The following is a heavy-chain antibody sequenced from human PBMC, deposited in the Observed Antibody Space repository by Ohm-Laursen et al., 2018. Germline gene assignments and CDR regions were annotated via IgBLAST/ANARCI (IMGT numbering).Heavy chain of an antibody. CDR2: ISGRDDST. CDR1: GFTFSSYA. V-gene: IGHV3-23*01. CDR3: AKDRTTVTTSDYYYYYGMDV. D-gene: IGHD4-17*01. J-gene: IGHJ6*02. Sequence: SLRLSCAASGFTFSSYAMNWVRQAPGKGLEWVSTISGRDDSTYYADSVKGRFTISRDNSKNTLYLQTNSLRAEDTAVYYCAKDRTTVTTSDYYYYYGMDVWGQGTTVTVSS.